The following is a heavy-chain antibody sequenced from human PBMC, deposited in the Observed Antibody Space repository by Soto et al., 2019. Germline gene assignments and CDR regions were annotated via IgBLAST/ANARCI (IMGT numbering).Heavy chain of an antibody. V-gene: IGHV3-33*01. CDR1: GFTFSTYG. J-gene: IGHJ3*01. D-gene: IGHD2-15*01. CDR3: ARAWGYCSGGSCYRTGTDDAFDV. CDR2: IWYDGSNK. Sequence: PGGSLRLSCAASGFTFSTYGIHWVRQAPGKGLEWVAIIWYDGSNKYYADSVKGRFTVSRDNSRNTALLQMDALRGDDTAIYYCARAWGYCSGGSCYRTGTDDAFDVWGQGTMVTVSS.